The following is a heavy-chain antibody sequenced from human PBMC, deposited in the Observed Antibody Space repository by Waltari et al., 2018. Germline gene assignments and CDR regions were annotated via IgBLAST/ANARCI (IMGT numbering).Heavy chain of an antibody. CDR1: GGSISTNNFY. J-gene: IGHJ6*03. CDR2: VHYTGNP. V-gene: IGHV4-39*01. CDR3: ARLFNHYIDV. Sequence: QLQLQESGPGLWKSSEPLSLICRVSGGSISTNNFYWGWIRQTPGKGLEWIGSVHYTGNPYYNPPLKHRVTISVDSSKNEFSLRLRSVTASDTAVYYCARLFNHYIDVWGRGTAVTVSS.